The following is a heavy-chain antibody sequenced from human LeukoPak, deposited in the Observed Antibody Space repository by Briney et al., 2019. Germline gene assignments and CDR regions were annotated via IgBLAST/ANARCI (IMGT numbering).Heavy chain of an antibody. CDR3: ASWGWDWIDYFDY. J-gene: IGHJ4*02. D-gene: IGHD3-16*01. V-gene: IGHV3-48*03. CDR2: ISSSGSTI. CDR1: GFTFSSYE. Sequence: GGSLRLSCAASGFTFSSYEMNWVRQAPGKGLEWVSYISSSGSTIYYADSVKGRFTISRDNAKNSLYLQMKSLRAEDTAVYYCASWGWDWIDYFDYWGQGTLVTVSS.